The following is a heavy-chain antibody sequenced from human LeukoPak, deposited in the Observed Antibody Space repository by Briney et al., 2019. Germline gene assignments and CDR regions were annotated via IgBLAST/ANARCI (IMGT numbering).Heavy chain of an antibody. CDR3: ARDGSSSWYLDYFDY. CDR2: IYSGGST. J-gene: IGHJ4*02. V-gene: IGHV3-53*01. Sequence: GGSLRLSCAASGFTVSSNYMSWVRQAPGKGLEWVSVIYSGGSTYYADSVKGRFTISRDNSKNTLYPQMNSLRAEDTAVYYCARDGSSSWYLDYFDYWGQGTLVTVSS. CDR1: GFTVSSNY. D-gene: IGHD6-13*01.